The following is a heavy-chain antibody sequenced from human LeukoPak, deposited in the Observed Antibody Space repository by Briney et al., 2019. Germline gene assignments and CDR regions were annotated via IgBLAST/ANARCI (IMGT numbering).Heavy chain of an antibody. V-gene: IGHV4-59*01. Sequence: PSETLSLTCTVSGGSISSYYWSWIRQPPGKGLEWIGYIYYSGSTNYNPSLKSRVTISVDTSKNQFSLKLSSVTAADTAVYYCARSPKFSYDSSGYFRFDYWGQGTLVTVSS. D-gene: IGHD3-22*01. CDR2: IYYSGST. CDR1: GGSISSYY. CDR3: ARSPKFSYDSSGYFRFDY. J-gene: IGHJ4*02.